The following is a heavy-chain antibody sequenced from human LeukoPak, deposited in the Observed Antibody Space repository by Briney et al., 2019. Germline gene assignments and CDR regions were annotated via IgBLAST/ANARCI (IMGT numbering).Heavy chain of an antibody. CDR1: GGSISSYY. CDR2: IYYTGST. Sequence: SETLSLTCTVSGGSISSYYWSWIRQPPGKGLEWIGDIYYTGSTNYNPSLESRVTISVDRSKNQFSLKLSSVTAADTAVYYCARGVSNQYCSSTSCRWFDPWGQGTLVTVSS. D-gene: IGHD2-2*01. CDR3: ARGVSNQYCSSTSCRWFDP. J-gene: IGHJ5*02. V-gene: IGHV4-59*12.